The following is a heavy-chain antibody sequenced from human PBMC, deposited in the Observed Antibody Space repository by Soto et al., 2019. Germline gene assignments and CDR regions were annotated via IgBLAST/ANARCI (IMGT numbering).Heavy chain of an antibody. J-gene: IGHJ6*02. V-gene: IGHV1-69*12. Sequence: QVQLVQSGAEVKKPGSSVKVSCKASGGTFSSYAISWVRQAPGQGLEWMGGIIPIFGTANYAQKFQGRVTITADESTSTAYMELSSLRSEDTAVYYCARSIAARPFVVGYYYYGMDVWGQGTTVTVSS. CDR1: GGTFSSYA. CDR2: IIPIFGTA. D-gene: IGHD6-6*01. CDR3: ARSIAARPFVVGYYYYGMDV.